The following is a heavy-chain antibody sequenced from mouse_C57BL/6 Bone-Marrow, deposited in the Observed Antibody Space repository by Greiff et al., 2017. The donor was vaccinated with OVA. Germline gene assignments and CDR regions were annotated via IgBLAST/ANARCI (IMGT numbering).Heavy chain of an antibody. V-gene: IGHV1-81*01. CDR3: ARIGVDYDYDGFAY. Sequence: QVQLQQSGAELARPGASVKLSCKASGYTFTSSGISWVKQRTGQGLEWIGEIYPRSGNTYYNEKFKGKATLTADKSSSTAYMELRSLTAENSAVYFCARIGVDYDYDGFAYWGQGTLVTVSA. CDR1: GYTFTSSG. J-gene: IGHJ3*01. CDR2: IYPRSGNT. D-gene: IGHD2-4*01.